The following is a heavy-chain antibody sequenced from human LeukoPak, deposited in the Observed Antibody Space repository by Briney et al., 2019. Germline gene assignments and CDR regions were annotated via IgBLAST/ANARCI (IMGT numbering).Heavy chain of an antibody. CDR3: ARALTTVATWMYL. J-gene: IGHJ2*01. CDR2: INPNTGGT. CDR1: GYAFTDCY. D-gene: IGHD4-17*01. V-gene: IGHV1-2*02. Sequence: GASVKVSCKASGYAFTDCYMYWVRQAPGQGLEWMGWINPNTGGTNSAQKFQGRVTMTRSTSISTAYMELSSLRSDDTADYYCARALTTVATWMYLWGRGTLVTVSS.